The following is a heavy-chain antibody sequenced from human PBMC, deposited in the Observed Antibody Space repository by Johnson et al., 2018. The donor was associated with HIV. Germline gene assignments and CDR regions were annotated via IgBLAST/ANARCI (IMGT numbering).Heavy chain of an antibody. CDR2: ISSSGSTI. Sequence: QVQLVESGGGLVKPGGSLRLSCAASGFTFSDYYMSWIRQAPGKGLEWVSYISSSGSTIYYADSVTGRFIISRDNAKNSLYLQMNSLRAEDTAVYYCATRDPTYRPGAFDLWGQGTMVTVSS. CDR1: GFTFSDYY. D-gene: IGHD1-14*01. J-gene: IGHJ3*01. V-gene: IGHV3-11*04. CDR3: ATRDPTYRPGAFDL.